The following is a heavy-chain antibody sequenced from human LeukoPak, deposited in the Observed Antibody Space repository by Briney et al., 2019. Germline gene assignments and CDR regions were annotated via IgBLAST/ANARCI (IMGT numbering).Heavy chain of an antibody. J-gene: IGHJ4*02. V-gene: IGHV3-30*02. CDR2: IRYVGSTQ. CDR1: GFPFIRYG. D-gene: IGHD3-10*01. Sequence: GGPLRLPCGASGFPFIRYGMHWLRQAPGKGLGGVAFIRYVGSTQYYPDSAKGRFPISRDNSKNTLYLQMSSLRAEDTAVYYCAQDSTAPISITIVRGRWYFDYWGQGTLVTVSS. CDR3: AQDSTAPISITIVRGRWYFDY.